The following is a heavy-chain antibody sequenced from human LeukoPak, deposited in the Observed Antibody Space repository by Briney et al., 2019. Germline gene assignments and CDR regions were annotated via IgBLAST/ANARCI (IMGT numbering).Heavy chain of an antibody. D-gene: IGHD3-10*01. CDR1: GYTFTSYY. CDR3: ARVGEAGSFDY. J-gene: IGHJ4*02. V-gene: IGHV1-46*01. Sequence: ASVKVSCKASGYTFTSYYMHWVRQAPGQGLEWMGIINTSGGSTSYAQKFQGRVTMTRDMSTSTVYMELSSLRSEDTAVYYCARVGEAGSFDYWGQGTLVTVSS. CDR2: INTSGGST.